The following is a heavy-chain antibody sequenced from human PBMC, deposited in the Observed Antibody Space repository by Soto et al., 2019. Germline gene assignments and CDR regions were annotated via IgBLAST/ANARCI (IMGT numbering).Heavy chain of an antibody. CDR3: ARKDKSGYFNWFDP. Sequence: GESLKISFRTSGYRFTSYWIAWVRQMPGKGLEWMGIIFPSDSDTRYSPSFQGQVTISADRSTSTVFLQWASLKASDTAVYFCARKDKSGYFNWFDPWGQGTLVTVSS. D-gene: IGHD3-22*01. CDR1: GYRFTSYW. CDR2: IFPSDSDT. V-gene: IGHV5-51*01. J-gene: IGHJ5*02.